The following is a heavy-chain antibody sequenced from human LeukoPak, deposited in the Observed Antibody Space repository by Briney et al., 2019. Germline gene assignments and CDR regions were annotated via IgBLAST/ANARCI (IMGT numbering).Heavy chain of an antibody. V-gene: IGHV3-11*01. D-gene: IGHD5-12*01. J-gene: IGHJ4*02. CDR2: INSSGDDI. CDR1: GFSFSDYY. CDR3: ASDIVATSGDF. Sequence: GGSVRLSCAASGFSFSDYYMSWIRQAPGRGLEWVAYINSSGDDIYYADSVKGRFTISRDNAKNALFLRMNSLRVEDTATYYCASDIVATSGDFWGRGTLVSVSS.